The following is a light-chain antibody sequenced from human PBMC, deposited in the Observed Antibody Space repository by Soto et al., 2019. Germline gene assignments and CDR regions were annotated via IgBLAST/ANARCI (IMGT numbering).Light chain of an antibody. CDR2: AAS. CDR3: QKYYSYPHT. V-gene: IGKV1-8*01. Sequence: AIRMTQSPSSFSASTGDRVTITCRASQGISSYLAWYQQKPGKAPKLLIYAASTLQSGVTSRFSGSGSGTDFTLTISCLQSEDFATYYCQKYYSYPHTFGQGTKVESK. J-gene: IGKJ1*01. CDR1: QGISSY.